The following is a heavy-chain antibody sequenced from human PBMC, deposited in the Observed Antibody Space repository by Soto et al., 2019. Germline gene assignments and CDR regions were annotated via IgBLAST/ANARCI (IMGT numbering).Heavy chain of an antibody. CDR3: AKEGLPGIAAAGINNYFDY. CDR2: ISGSGGST. J-gene: IGHJ4*02. V-gene: IGHV3-23*01. CDR1: GFTFSSYA. D-gene: IGHD6-13*01. Sequence: GGSLRLSCAASGFTFSSYAMSWVRQAPGKGLEWVSAISGSGGSTYYADSVKGRFTISRDNSKNTLYLQMNSLRAEDTAVYYCAKEGLPGIAAAGINNYFDYWGQGTLVTVSS.